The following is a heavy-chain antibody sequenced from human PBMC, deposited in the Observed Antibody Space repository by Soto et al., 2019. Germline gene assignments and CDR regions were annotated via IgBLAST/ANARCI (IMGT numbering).Heavy chain of an antibody. CDR2: IYPDDSDI. J-gene: IGHJ4*02. V-gene: IGHV5-51*01. CDR1: GYNFNTYW. D-gene: IGHD2-21*01. CDR3: ARRTGLLYSD. Sequence: LGESLKISCKGSGYNFNTYWIGWVRQMPGKGLEWMGVIYPDDSDIRYNPSFQGQVTISADKSISTAYLQWSSLKASDSGIYYCARRTGLLYSDWGQGTLVTVSS.